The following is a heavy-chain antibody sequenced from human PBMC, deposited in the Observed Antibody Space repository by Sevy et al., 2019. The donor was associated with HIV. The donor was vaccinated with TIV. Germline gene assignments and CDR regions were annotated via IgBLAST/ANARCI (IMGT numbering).Heavy chain of an antibody. CDR3: AKDRTFGGVTPFEY. CDR1: GFTSSNYA. V-gene: IGHV3-23*01. J-gene: IGHJ4*02. CDR2: ISGSGATT. D-gene: IGHD3-16*01. Sequence: GGSLRLSCAASGFTSSNYAMSWVRQAPGKGLEWVSGISGSGATTKYAASVKGRFTISRDNSKNTLYLQMNSLRAEDTAGYYCAKDRTFGGVTPFEYWGQGTLVTVSS.